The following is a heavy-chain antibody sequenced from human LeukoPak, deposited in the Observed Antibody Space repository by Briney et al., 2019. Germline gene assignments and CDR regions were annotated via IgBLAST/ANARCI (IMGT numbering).Heavy chain of an antibody. CDR2: IYYSGST. D-gene: IGHD6-13*01. V-gene: IGHV4-61*01. CDR1: GGSVNIGSYY. Sequence: SETLSLTCTVSGGSVNIGSYYWSWIRQPPGKGLEWIGHIYYSGSTNYNPSLKSRVTISVDTSKNKFSLKLSSVTAADTAVYYCARGERTGYSSSWFDYWGQGTLVTVSS. CDR3: ARGERTGYSSSWFDY. J-gene: IGHJ4*02.